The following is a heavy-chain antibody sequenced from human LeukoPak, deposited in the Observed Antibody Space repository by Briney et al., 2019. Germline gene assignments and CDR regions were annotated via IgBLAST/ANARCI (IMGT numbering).Heavy chain of an antibody. CDR2: ISAYNGNT. CDR1: GYTFTSYG. J-gene: IGHJ5*02. CDR3: ARARKDSSSWYEWFDP. Sequence: ASVKVSCKASGYTFTSYGIIWVRQAPGQGLEWMGWISAYNGNTNYARKLQGRVTMTTDTSTSTAYMELRSLRSDDTAVYYCARARKDSSSWYEWFDPWGQGTLVTVSS. V-gene: IGHV1-18*01. D-gene: IGHD6-13*01.